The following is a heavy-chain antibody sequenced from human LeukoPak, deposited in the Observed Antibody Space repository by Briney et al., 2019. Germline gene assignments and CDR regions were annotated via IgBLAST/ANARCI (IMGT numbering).Heavy chain of an antibody. J-gene: IGHJ3*02. D-gene: IGHD3/OR15-3a*01. CDR3: ARRGLVAGIYDLVYGFDI. CDR1: GYSFTSFH. CDR2: MNPNTGDT. V-gene: IGHV1-8*03. Sequence: GASVKVSCKAAGYSFTSFHINWVRQAPGQGPEWMGWMNPNTGDTGFPQNFQGRVTITQDSSISTVYMELSSLTSEDTAVYYRARRGLVAGIYDLVYGFDIWGQGTMVTVSS.